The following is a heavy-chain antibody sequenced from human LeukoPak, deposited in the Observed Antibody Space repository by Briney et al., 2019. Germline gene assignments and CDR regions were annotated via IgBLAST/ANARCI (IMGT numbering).Heavy chain of an antibody. CDR2: ISSSSTYI. CDR1: GFTFSGYW. D-gene: IGHD3-16*01. V-gene: IGHV3-21*01. CDR3: ATNVGYFDY. Sequence: GGSLRLSSAASGFTFSGYWMHWVRQAPGKGLEWVSSISSSSTYIYYADSVKGRFTISRDNAKNSLYLQMNSLRAEDTAVYYCATNVGYFDYWGQGTLVTVSS. J-gene: IGHJ4*02.